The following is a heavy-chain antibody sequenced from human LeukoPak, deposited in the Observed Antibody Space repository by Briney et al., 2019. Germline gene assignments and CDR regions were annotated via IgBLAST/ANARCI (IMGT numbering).Heavy chain of an antibody. J-gene: IGHJ4*02. CDR3: ARVRPFSSSWPFFDY. Sequence: ASVKVSCKASGYTFTAYYMHWVRQAPGQGLEWMGSINPNSGATNYAVKFQGRVTMTRDTSASTAYMELSSLRSDDTAVYYCARVRPFSSSWPFFDYWGQGTLVTVSS. CDR1: GYTFTAYY. CDR2: INPNSGAT. V-gene: IGHV1-2*02. D-gene: IGHD6-13*01.